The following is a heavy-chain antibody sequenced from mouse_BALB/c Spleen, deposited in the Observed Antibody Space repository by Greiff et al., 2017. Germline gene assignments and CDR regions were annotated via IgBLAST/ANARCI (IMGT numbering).Heavy chain of an antibody. V-gene: IGHV1S135*01. CDR2: IDPYNGGT. D-gene: IGHD2-4*01. CDR1: GYAFTSYN. Sequence: LVESGPELVKPGASVKVSCKASGYAFTSYNMYWVKQSHGKSLEWIGYIDPYNGGTSYNQKFKGKATLTVDKSSSTAYMHLNSLTSEDSAVYYCATTMITTGGYYALDYWGQGTSVTVSS. CDR3: ATTMITTGGYYALDY. J-gene: IGHJ4*01.